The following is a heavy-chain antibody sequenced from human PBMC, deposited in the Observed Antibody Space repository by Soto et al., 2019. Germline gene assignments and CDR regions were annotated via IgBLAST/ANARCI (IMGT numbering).Heavy chain of an antibody. Sequence: QVHLEESGGGLVKPGGSLRLSCTASGFTFSDYYMSWIRQAPGKGLEWLAYISGSGSTTYYTDSVKGRFAISRDNARTSLYLQINSLRVEDSAVYYCARSSLTYFEFWGQVTLVTVSS. CDR3: ARSSLTYFEF. CDR2: ISGSGSTT. CDR1: GFTFSDYY. J-gene: IGHJ4*02. V-gene: IGHV3-11*01.